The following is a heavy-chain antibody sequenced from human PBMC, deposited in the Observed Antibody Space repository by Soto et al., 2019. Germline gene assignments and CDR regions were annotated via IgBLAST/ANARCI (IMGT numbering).Heavy chain of an antibody. CDR2: IYFSGNT. J-gene: IGHJ6*02. Sequence: WTWVRHHPEKGLEWIGCIYFSGNTYYNPSLKSRLTISVDTSKNQFSLKLRSATAADTAVYYCARLDSTGWTIKYYSAMDVWGQGTTVTVSS. V-gene: IGHV4-31*02. CDR3: ARLDSTGWTIKYYSAMDV. D-gene: IGHD6-19*01.